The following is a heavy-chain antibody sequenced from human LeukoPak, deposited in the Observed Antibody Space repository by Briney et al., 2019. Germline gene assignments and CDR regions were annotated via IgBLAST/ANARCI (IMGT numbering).Heavy chain of an antibody. CDR1: GFTFSSYW. Sequence: PGGSLRLSCAASGFTFSSYWMSWVRQAPGKGLEWVSDIKQDGSEKYYVDSVKGRFTISRDNAKNSLYLQMNSLRAEDTAVYYCAKTYYDFWSGYSYYYYMDVWGKGTTVTVSS. J-gene: IGHJ6*03. D-gene: IGHD3-3*01. CDR3: AKTYYDFWSGYSYYYYMDV. V-gene: IGHV3-7*01. CDR2: IKQDGSEK.